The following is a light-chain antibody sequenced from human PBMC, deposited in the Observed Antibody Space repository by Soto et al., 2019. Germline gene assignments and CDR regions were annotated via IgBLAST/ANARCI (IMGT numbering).Light chain of an antibody. Sequence: QSALTQPASVSGSPGQSITISCTGTSSDFDFYNYVSWYQHHPGKAPTLLISEVTNRPSGVSYRFSGSKSGNTASLTISGLQTEDEADYYCSSYTTSSTPVLFGGGTKLTVL. CDR2: EVT. CDR3: SSYTTSSTPVL. J-gene: IGLJ2*01. CDR1: SSDFDFYNY. V-gene: IGLV2-14*01.